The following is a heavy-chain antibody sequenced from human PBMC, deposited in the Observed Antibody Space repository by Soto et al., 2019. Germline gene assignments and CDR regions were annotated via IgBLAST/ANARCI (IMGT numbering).Heavy chain of an antibody. J-gene: IGHJ1*01. CDR1: GYTFTSYG. Sequence: QVQLVQSGAEVKKPGASVKVSCKASGYTFTSYGISWVRQAPGQGLEWMGWISAYNGNTNYAQKLQGRVTMTTDTSTSTDYMELRILRSYDTSVYYCAREGYSYGDPQYFQHWGQGTLVTVSS. V-gene: IGHV1-18*04. CDR2: ISAYNGNT. D-gene: IGHD5-18*01. CDR3: AREGYSYGDPQYFQH.